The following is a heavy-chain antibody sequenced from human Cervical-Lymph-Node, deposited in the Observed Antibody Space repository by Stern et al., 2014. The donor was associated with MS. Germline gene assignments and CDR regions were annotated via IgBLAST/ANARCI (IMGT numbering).Heavy chain of an antibody. CDR1: GHPLSELA. Sequence: VQLVESGAEVKKPGASVTVSCNVSGHPLSELAIHWLRQLPTSGLEWLGQFDPEDGETVYAQRLQGRLTMTEDKTTGTAYMTLTDLTSDDTAVYYCATDRGVKWGPGTLVAVSS. V-gene: IGHV1-24*01. D-gene: IGHD3-10*01. J-gene: IGHJ4*02. CDR3: ATDRGVK. CDR2: FDPEDGET.